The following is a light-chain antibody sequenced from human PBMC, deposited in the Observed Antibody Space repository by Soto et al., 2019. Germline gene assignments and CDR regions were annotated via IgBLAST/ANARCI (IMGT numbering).Light chain of an antibody. CDR2: DAS. CDR3: QQRSSWPPEYT. Sequence: EIVLTQSPATLPLSPEERATLSCRASQSVSNYLGWYQQKPGQAPRLHIYDASNRATGIPARFSGSGSGTDFTLTISSLEPEDFAVYYCQQRSSWPPEYTFGQGTKLQIK. CDR1: QSVSNY. V-gene: IGKV3-11*01. J-gene: IGKJ2*01.